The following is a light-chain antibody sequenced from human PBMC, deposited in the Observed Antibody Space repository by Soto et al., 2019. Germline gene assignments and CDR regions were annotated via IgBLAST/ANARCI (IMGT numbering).Light chain of an antibody. V-gene: IGKV3D-15*02. J-gene: IGKJ5*01. CDR3: QQYGHSPRT. CDR1: QSVSSY. CDR2: DAS. Sequence: EIVMMLSPAPPSVSPGERGTLSCTASQSVSSYLAWYQQKPGQAPRLLIYDASNRATGIPARFSGSGSGTDFTLTITRLEPEDFALYYCQQYGHSPRTFGQGTRLEI.